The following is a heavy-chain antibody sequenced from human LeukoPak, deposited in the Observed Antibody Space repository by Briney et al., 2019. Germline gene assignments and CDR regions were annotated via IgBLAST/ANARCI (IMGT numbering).Heavy chain of an antibody. CDR2: ISAYNGNT. V-gene: IGHV1-18*01. Sequence: ASVKVSCKASGYTFTSYGISWVRQAPGQGLEWMGWISAYNGNTNYAQKLQGRVTMTTDTSTSAAYMELRSLRSDDTAVYYCARWGGSTPPADYYYMDVWGKGTTVTISS. CDR3: ARWGGSTPPADYYYMDV. D-gene: IGHD2-15*01. J-gene: IGHJ6*03. CDR1: GYTFTSYG.